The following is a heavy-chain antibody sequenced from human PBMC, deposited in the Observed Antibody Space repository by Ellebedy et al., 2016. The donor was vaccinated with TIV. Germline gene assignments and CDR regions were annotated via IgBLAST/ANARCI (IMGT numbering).Heavy chain of an antibody. D-gene: IGHD3-9*01. J-gene: IGHJ5*02. Sequence: GESLKISCKGSGYSFTSYWIGWVRQMPGKGLEWMGIIYPGDSDTRYSPSFQGQVTISADKSISTAYLQWSSLKASDTAMYYCARGGYFDWLNHGWFDPWGQGTLVTVSS. CDR3: ARGGYFDWLNHGWFDP. CDR1: GYSFTSYW. V-gene: IGHV5-51*01. CDR2: IYPGDSDT.